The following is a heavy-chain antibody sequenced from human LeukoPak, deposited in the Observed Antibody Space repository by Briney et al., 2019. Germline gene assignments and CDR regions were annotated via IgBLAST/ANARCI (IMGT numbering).Heavy chain of an antibody. D-gene: IGHD3-9*01. J-gene: IGHJ3*02. CDR1: GGSISSGSYY. Sequence: SETLSLTCTVSGGSISSGSYYWSWIRQPAGKGLEWIGRIYTSGSTNYNPSLKSRVTISVDTSKNQFSLKLSSVTAADTAVYYCAKSTGYGLVDIWGQGTMVTVSS. V-gene: IGHV4-61*02. CDR2: IYTSGST. CDR3: AKSTGYGLVDI.